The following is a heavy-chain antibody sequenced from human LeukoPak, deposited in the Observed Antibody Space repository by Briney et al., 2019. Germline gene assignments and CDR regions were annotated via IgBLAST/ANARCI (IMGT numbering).Heavy chain of an antibody. J-gene: IGHJ4*02. CDR1: GFTFSDYY. Sequence: GGSLRLSCAASGFTFSDYYMRWIRQAPGKGLEWVSYISSSSSYTNYADSVKGRFTISRDNAKNSLYLQMNSLRAENTAVYYCAKTAAGINFDYWGQGTLVTVSS. CDR2: ISSSSSYT. D-gene: IGHD6-13*01. CDR3: AKTAAGINFDY. V-gene: IGHV3-11*03.